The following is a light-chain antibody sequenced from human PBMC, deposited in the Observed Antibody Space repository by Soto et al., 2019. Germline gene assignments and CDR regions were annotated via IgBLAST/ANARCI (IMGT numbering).Light chain of an antibody. CDR1: QSMSDW. CDR3: QQYNNRWT. J-gene: IGKJ1*01. V-gene: IGKV1-5*03. Sequence: DIQMTQSPSTMSASVGDSVTITCRASQSMSDWLAWFQQKPGNAPMLLIYKTSTFASGVPAGFSGSGSGTEFTLTSSSLQRDDSTTYYCQQYNNRWTFGQGTTVEI. CDR2: KTS.